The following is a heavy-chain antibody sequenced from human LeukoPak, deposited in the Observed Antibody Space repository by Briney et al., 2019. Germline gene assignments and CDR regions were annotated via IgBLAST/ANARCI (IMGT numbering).Heavy chain of an antibody. CDR2: IKQDGSEK. Sequence: GGSLRLSCAASGFTFGTHWMTWVRQAPGKGLEWVANIKQDGSEKYYLDSVKGRFTIPRDNAKNSLFLQMNSLRAEDTAMYYCATDSRSCRYWGQGTLVTVSS. CDR1: GFTFGTHW. CDR3: ATDSRSCRY. V-gene: IGHV3-7*03. J-gene: IGHJ4*02.